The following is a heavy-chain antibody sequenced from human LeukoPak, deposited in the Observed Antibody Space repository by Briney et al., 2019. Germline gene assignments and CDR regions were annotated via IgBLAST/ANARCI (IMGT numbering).Heavy chain of an antibody. J-gene: IGHJ4*02. CDR1: GGTFSSYA. CDR3: ARGDIVATQYFDY. D-gene: IGHD5-12*01. V-gene: IGHV1-69*13. CDR2: IIPIFGTA. Sequence: EASVKVSCKASGGTFSSYAISWVRQAPGQGLEWMGGIIPIFGTANYAQKFQGRVTITADESTSTAYMELSSLRSEDTAVYYCARGDIVATQYFDYWGQGTLATVSS.